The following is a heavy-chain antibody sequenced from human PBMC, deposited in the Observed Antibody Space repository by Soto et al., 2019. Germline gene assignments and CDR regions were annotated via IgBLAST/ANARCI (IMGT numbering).Heavy chain of an antibody. CDR1: GVTSANLG. J-gene: IGHJ4*02. CDR3: ARDLLLPNPDL. V-gene: IGHV3-74*01. D-gene: IGHD2-15*01. CDR2: INPDGSVT. Sequence: RLRRGAVGVTSANLGGHWVRQAPGKGLVWVSRINPDGSVTNYADSVKGRFTISRDNAKNAVYLQMNVLGVEDTAVYYDARDLLLPNPDLWGQGALVTVSS.